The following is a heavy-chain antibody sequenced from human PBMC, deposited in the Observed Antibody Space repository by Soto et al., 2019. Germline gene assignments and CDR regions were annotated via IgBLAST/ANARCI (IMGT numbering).Heavy chain of an antibody. V-gene: IGHV3-73*01. D-gene: IGHD2-2*01. CDR3: TREDFVVVPAADNAFDI. J-gene: IGHJ3*02. CDR1: GFTFSGSA. CDR2: XRSKANSYAT. Sequence: EVQLVESGGGLVQPGGSLKLSCAASGFTFSGSAMHWVRQASGKGLXXVGRXRSKANSYATAYAASVKGRFTISXDDSKNTAXXQMXXLXTEDTAVYYCTREDFVVVPAADNAFDIWGQGTMVTVSS.